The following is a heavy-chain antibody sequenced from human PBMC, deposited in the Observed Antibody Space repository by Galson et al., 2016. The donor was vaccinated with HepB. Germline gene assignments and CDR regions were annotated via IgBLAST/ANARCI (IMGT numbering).Heavy chain of an antibody. CDR1: GGTFSSYA. CDR2: IIPIFGTA. J-gene: IGHJ6*02. Sequence: SVKVSCKASGGTFSSYAISWVRQAPGQGLEWMGRIIPIFGTANYSQKFRGRVTISADESTSTAYMELSSLRSEDTAVYYCAKTGVTGTGEGYLWGQGTTVTVSS. CDR3: AKTGVTGTGEGYL. D-gene: IGHD1-1*01. V-gene: IGHV1-69*13.